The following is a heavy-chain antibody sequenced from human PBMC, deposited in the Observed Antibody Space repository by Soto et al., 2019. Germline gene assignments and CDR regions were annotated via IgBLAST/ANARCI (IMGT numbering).Heavy chain of an antibody. CDR3: ARPAVAFYYYGMDV. V-gene: IGHV3-30-3*01. CDR1: GFTFSTYA. CDR2: ISYDGRDK. J-gene: IGHJ6*02. Sequence: GGSLRLSCAASGFTFSTYAMQWFRQPPGKGLDWVALISYDGRDKDYADSVQGRFTISRDNSKNTLYLQMNSLRAEDTAVYYCARPAVAFYYYGMDVWGQGTTVTVSS. D-gene: IGHD6-19*01.